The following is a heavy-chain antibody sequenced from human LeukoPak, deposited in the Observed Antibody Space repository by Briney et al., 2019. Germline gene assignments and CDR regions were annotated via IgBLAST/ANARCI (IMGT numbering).Heavy chain of an antibody. Sequence: PGGSLRLSCAASGFTFSSHWMSWVRQAPGKGLEWVANIKQDGSETYYVDSVKGRFTISRDNTQNSLYLQMNSLGADDTALYYCARSPRRGEFGYWGQGTLVTVSS. V-gene: IGHV3-7*01. D-gene: IGHD3-16*01. CDR3: ARSPRRGEFGY. CDR2: IKQDGSET. J-gene: IGHJ4*02. CDR1: GFTFSSHW.